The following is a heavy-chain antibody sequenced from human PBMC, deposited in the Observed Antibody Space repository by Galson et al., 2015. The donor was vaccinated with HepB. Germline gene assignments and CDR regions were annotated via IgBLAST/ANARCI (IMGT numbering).Heavy chain of an antibody. D-gene: IGHD4-17*01. CDR3: ARVADADYGDHTHVDY. CDR2: ISGSTIYT. Sequence: SLRLSCAASGFTFSDYYMSWIRQAPGKGLEWMSCISGSTIYTNYAGSVKGRFTISRDNAKNSLYLHLNSVTAEDTAVYYRARVADADYGDHTHVDYWGQGTLVTVSS. V-gene: IGHV3-11*06. CDR1: GFTFSDYY. J-gene: IGHJ4*02.